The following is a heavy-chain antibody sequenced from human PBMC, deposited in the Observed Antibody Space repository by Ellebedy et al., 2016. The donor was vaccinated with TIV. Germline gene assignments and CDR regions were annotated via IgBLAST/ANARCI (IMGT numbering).Heavy chain of an antibody. V-gene: IGHV3-11*01. CDR3: ARDARFIDHQHNWFDP. J-gene: IGHJ5*02. CDR2: ISNSDSSI. Sequence: GGSLRLSCAASGFTFSDYYMSWIRQAPGKGLEWLSYISNSDSSIFYADSVRGRFTISRDNAKNLLYLQMKSLRAEDTAVYYCARDARFIDHQHNWFDPWGQGTLVTVSS. CDR1: GFTFSDYY. D-gene: IGHD2-2*01.